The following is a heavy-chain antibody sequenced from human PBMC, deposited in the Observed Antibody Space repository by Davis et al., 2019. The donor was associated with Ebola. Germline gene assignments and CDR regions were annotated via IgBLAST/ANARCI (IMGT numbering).Heavy chain of an antibody. CDR2: ISWNSGSI. Sequence: PGGSLRLSCAASGFTFAEYVMHWVRPAPGKGLEWVSGISWNSGSIGYADSVKGRFTISRDNAKNSLYLQMNSLRAEDTALYYCAKVATVTTGYFDLWGRGTLVTVSS. V-gene: IGHV3-9*01. CDR1: GFTFAEYV. D-gene: IGHD4-17*01. CDR3: AKVATVTTGYFDL. J-gene: IGHJ2*01.